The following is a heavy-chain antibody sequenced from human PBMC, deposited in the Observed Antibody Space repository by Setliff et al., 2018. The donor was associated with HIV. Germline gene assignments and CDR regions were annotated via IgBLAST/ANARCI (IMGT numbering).Heavy chain of an antibody. Sequence: GGSLRLSCAASGFTFSSYGMHWVCQAPGKGLEWAALIRYDGSNQYYADSVKGRFTISRDNSKNTLYLQMSSLRVDDTAVYYCVKEAYSNTWNYYYYYIDVWGKGTTVTVSS. J-gene: IGHJ6*03. CDR1: GFTFSSYG. D-gene: IGHD6-13*01. CDR3: VKEAYSNTWNYYYYYIDV. CDR2: IRYDGSNQ. V-gene: IGHV3-30*02.